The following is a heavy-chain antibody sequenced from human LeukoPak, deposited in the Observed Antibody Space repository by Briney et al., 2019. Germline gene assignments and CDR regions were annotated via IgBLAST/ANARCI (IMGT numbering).Heavy chain of an antibody. V-gene: IGHV3-66*01. D-gene: IGHD5/OR15-5a*01. CDR1: GFTMRDND. Sequence: GGSLRLSCAVSGFTMRDNDVTWVRQAPGKGLEWVSLIYSSGGTSYADSVKGRFTISKDNSKNTLYLQMNSLRAEDTAVYYCAKRPLSSCNWGLGTLVTVSS. CDR2: IYSSGGT. CDR3: AKRPLSSCN. J-gene: IGHJ4*01.